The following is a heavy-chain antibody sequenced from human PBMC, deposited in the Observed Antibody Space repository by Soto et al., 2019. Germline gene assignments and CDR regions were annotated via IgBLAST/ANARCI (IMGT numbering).Heavy chain of an antibody. Sequence: QVQLVESGGGLVKPGGSLRLSCAASGFTFSDYYMSWIRQAPGKGLEWVSYISSSGSTIYYADSVKGRFTISRDNAKNSLYLQMNSLRAEDTAVYYCARDDVVVVAATPYESYYFDYWGQGTLVTVSS. V-gene: IGHV3-11*01. D-gene: IGHD2-15*01. J-gene: IGHJ4*02. CDR2: ISSSGSTI. CDR1: GFTFSDYY. CDR3: ARDDVVVVAATPYESYYFDY.